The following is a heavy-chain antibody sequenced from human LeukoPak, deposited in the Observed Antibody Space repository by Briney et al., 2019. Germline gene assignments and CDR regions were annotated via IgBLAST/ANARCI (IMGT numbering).Heavy chain of an antibody. CDR2: INPNSGAT. Sequence: ASVKVSCKASGYTFTDYYMHWVRQGPGQGLEWMGWINPNSGATNSAQKFQGRVTMTRDTSISTAYMELSRLRSDDTAVYYCAREAFTTVTSATDAFDIWGQGTMVTVSS. D-gene: IGHD4-17*01. J-gene: IGHJ3*02. CDR3: AREAFTTVTSATDAFDI. V-gene: IGHV1-2*02. CDR1: GYTFTDYY.